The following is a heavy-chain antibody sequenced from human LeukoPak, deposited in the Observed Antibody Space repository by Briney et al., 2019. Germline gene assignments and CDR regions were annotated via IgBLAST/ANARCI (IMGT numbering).Heavy chain of an antibody. Sequence: SGGSLRLSCAASGLTYSSHWMHWVRQAPGKGLVWVSRITNDGSSTTYADSVKGRFTISRDNSKNTLYLQMDTLRVEDTAVYYCATQPPLGGFYTVDYWGQGALVTVSS. V-gene: IGHV3-74*01. D-gene: IGHD3-3*01. CDR3: ATQPPLGGFYTVDY. J-gene: IGHJ4*02. CDR1: GLTYSSHW. CDR2: ITNDGSST.